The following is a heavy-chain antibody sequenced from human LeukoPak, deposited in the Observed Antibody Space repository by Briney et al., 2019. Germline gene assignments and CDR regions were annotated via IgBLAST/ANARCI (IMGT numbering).Heavy chain of an antibody. CDR2: VDPADGET. CDR3: ASLIGGTTEYFDS. CDR1: GYIFIDYY. Sequence: GASVKVSCKASGYIFIDYYMHWVQQAPGKGLEWMGRVDPADGETRYAEKFQGRVTITADTSTDTVYMDLSSLRPEDTAVYYCASLIGGTTEYFDSWGQGTLVTVSS. D-gene: IGHD1-1*01. J-gene: IGHJ4*02. V-gene: IGHV1-69-2*01.